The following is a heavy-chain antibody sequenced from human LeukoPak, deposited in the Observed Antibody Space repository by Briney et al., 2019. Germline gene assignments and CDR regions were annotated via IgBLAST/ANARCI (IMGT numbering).Heavy chain of an antibody. CDR1: GESSFSSYY. V-gene: IGHV4-34*01. D-gene: IGHD3-22*01. CDR3: SRQVVGNDY. J-gene: IGHJ4*02. Sequence: PSETLSLTCAVYGESSFSSYYWSWIRQTPGGALEWIWEINHSGYTNYNPSLKSRVTLSIDTSKNQFSLRLNSVTAADTAVYYCSRQVVGNDYWGQGTLVTVSS. CDR2: INHSGYT.